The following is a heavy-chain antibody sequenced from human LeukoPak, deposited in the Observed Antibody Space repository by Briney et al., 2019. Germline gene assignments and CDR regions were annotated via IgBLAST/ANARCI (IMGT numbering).Heavy chain of an antibody. J-gene: IGHJ4*02. D-gene: IGHD3-10*01. CDR1: GGTFSSYA. CDR2: TIPILGIA. CDR3: ARDVVTYYYGSGSYF. V-gene: IGHV1-69*04. Sequence: SVKVSCKASGGTFSSYAISWVRQAPGQGLEWMGRTIPILGIANYAQKFQGRVTITADKSTSTAYMELSSLRSEETAVYYCARDVVTYYYGSGSYFWGQGTLVTVSS.